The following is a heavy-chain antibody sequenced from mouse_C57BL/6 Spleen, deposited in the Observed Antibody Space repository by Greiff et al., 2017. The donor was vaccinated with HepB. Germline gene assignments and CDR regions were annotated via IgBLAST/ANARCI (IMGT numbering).Heavy chain of an antibody. J-gene: IGHJ2*01. V-gene: IGHV1-55*01. D-gene: IGHD1-1*01. Sequence: QVQLQQSGAELVKPGASVKMSCKASGYTFTSYWITWVKQRPGQGLEWIGDIYPGSGSTNYNEKFKSKATLTVDTASSTAYMQLSSLTSEDSAVYYCARVTTVVEDYWGQGTTLTVSS. CDR2: IYPGSGST. CDR3: ARVTTVVEDY. CDR1: GYTFTSYW.